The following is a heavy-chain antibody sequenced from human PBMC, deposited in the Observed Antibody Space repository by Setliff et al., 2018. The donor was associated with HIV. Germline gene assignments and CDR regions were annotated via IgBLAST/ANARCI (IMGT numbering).Heavy chain of an antibody. Sequence: PSETLSLTCTVSGGSVTDISYYWAWIRQPPGKGLQWVGTIFYSGSTYYNPSLKGRVTISVDTSKNQFSLRLNSVTAADKAVYYCTRGGSMKTLTTWGQGTLVTVSS. CDR3: TRGGSMKTLTT. CDR1: GGSVTDISYY. CDR2: IFYSGST. J-gene: IGHJ4*02. V-gene: IGHV4-39*07. D-gene: IGHD4-17*01.